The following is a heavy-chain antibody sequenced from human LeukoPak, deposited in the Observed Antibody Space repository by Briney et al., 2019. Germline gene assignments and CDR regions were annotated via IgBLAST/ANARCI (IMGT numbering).Heavy chain of an antibody. CDR2: ISGSAGGT. V-gene: IGHV3-23*01. Sequence: GGSLRLSCAVSGITLSNYGMSWVRPPPGKGLEWVAGISGSAGGTIYAASVKGRFTISGDKPKNTLYLQTNSLRAEDTAVYFCAKRGIVIRAVIIVGFHKEAYYFDDWGQGALVTVSS. J-gene: IGHJ4*02. CDR1: GITLSNYG. D-gene: IGHD3-10*01. CDR3: AKRGIVIRAVIIVGFHKEAYYFDD.